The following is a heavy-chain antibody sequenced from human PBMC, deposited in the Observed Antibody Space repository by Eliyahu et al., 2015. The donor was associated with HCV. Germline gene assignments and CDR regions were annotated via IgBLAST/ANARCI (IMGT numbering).Heavy chain of an antibody. CDR3: ARGRAGAIVDY. CDR1: GFTFSDHY. Sequence: EVQLVESGGGLVQPGGSLRLSCIVSGFTFSDHYMDWVRQAPGKGLEWVGRVRDKAHSHTTEYATSVKGRFTISRDDSKNSLYLQMNSLKTEDTAVYYCARGRAGAIVDYWGQGTLVTVSS. V-gene: IGHV3-72*01. D-gene: IGHD2-21*01. J-gene: IGHJ4*02. CDR2: VRDKAHSHTT.